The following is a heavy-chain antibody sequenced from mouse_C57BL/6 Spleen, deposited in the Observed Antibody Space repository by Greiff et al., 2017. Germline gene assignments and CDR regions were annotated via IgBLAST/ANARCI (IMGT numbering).Heavy chain of an antibody. CDR1: GYTFNDYN. D-gene: IGHD5-5*01. J-gene: IGHJ1*03. Sequence: EVQLVESGPELVKPGASVKMSCKASGYTFNDYNMHWVKQSHGKSLEWIGYINPNNGGTSYNQKFKGKATLTVNKSSSTAYMELRSLTSEDSAVYYCARGLPGWYFDVWGTGTTVTVSS. CDR2: INPNNGGT. V-gene: IGHV1-22*01. CDR3: ARGLPGWYFDV.